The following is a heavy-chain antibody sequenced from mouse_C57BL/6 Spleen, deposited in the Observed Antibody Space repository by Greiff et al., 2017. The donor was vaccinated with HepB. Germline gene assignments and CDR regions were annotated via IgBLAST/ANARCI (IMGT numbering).Heavy chain of an antibody. CDR1: GYTFTDYY. J-gene: IGHJ4*01. Sequence: QVQLQQSGAELVRPGASVKLSCKASGYTFTDYYINWVKQRPGQGLEWIARIYPGSGNTYYNEKFKGKATLTAEKSSSTAYMQLSSLTSEDSAVYFCARTGSSSYYYAMDYWGQGTSVTVSS. V-gene: IGHV1-76*01. D-gene: IGHD1-1*01. CDR2: IYPGSGNT. CDR3: ARTGSSSYYYAMDY.